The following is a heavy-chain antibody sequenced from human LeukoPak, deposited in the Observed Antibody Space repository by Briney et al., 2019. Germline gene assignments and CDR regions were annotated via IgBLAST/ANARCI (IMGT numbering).Heavy chain of an antibody. CDR3: ARDREPHDFWSGYHDY. V-gene: IGHV3-48*01. D-gene: IGHD3-3*01. Sequence: HPGGSLRLSCAASGFTFSSYGMGWVRQAPGKGLEWVSYITSSSSTIYYADSVKGRFTISRDNAKNSLYLQMNSLRAEDTAVYYCARDREPHDFWSGYHDYWGQGTLVTVSS. J-gene: IGHJ4*02. CDR1: GFTFSSYG. CDR2: ITSSSSTI.